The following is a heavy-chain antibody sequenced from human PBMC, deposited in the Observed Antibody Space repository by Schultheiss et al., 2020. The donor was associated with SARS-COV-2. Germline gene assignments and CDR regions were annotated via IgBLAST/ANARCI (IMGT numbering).Heavy chain of an antibody. D-gene: IGHD3-3*01. CDR3: ARSTERITIFGVVIRSYWYFDL. CDR1: GGSISSYY. J-gene: IGHJ2*01. Sequence: SETLSLTCTVSGGSISSYYWSWIRQPPGKGLEWIGSIYYSGSTNYNPSLKSRVTISVDTSKNQFSLKLSSVTAADTAVYYCARSTERITIFGVVIRSYWYFDLWGRGTLVTVSS. CDR2: IYYSGST. V-gene: IGHV4-59*01.